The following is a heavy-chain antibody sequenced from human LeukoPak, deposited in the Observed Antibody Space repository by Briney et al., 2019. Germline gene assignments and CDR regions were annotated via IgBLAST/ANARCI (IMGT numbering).Heavy chain of an antibody. Sequence: GGSLRLSCAASGFRFGNYAMSWVRQPPGKGLEWVLGIDGSGDHRYSADSVKGRFTISRDNSRNTLYLQMNSLRVEDTAVYYCAKDDPYALSKYSSSPVGFDYWGQGTLVTVSS. CDR2: IDGSGDHR. CDR3: AKDDPYALSKYSSSPVGFDY. D-gene: IGHD6-13*01. CDR1: GFRFGNYA. V-gene: IGHV3-23*01. J-gene: IGHJ4*02.